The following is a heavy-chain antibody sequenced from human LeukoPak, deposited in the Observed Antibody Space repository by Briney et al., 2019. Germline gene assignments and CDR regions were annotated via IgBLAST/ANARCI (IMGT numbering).Heavy chain of an antibody. J-gene: IGHJ4*02. CDR3: TTATVVWGVSAY. V-gene: IGHV3-15*01. Sequence: GGSLRLSFSASGFSFTNGWMSWVRPAPGKGLEWVCRIKDRTDGGTTAYAAPVKGRFTISREDSKNTVYLEMNSLKTEDTAVYFCTTATVVWGVSAYWGQGTLVTVSS. CDR1: GFSFTNGW. D-gene: IGHD3-10*01. CDR2: IKDRTDGGTT.